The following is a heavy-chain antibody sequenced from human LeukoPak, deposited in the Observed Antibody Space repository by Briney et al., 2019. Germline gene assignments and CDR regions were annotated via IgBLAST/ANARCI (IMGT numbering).Heavy chain of an antibody. D-gene: IGHD2-21*01. CDR1: GFTFSTYW. J-gene: IGHJ4*02. CDR3: ARGEFRDLRYDC. Sequence: GGSLRLSCAASGFTFSTYWMSWVRQAPGKGLEWVANIKQDGSVKYYVDSVKDRFTISRDNAKNSLYLQMNSLRAEDTAMYYCARGEFRDLRYDCWGQGSLVTVSS. V-gene: IGHV3-7*03. CDR2: IKQDGSVK.